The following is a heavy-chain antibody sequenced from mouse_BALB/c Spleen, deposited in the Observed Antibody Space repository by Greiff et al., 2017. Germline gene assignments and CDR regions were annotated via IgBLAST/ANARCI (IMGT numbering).Heavy chain of an antibody. Sequence: QVQLKQSGAELVRPGSSVKISCKASGYAFSSYWMNWVKQRPGQGLEWIGQIYPGDGDTNYNGKFKGKATLTADKSSSTAYMQLSSLTSEDSAVYFCARSTYGNSGWFAYWGQGTLVTVSA. J-gene: IGHJ3*01. D-gene: IGHD2-1*01. CDR3: ARSTYGNSGWFAY. CDR2: IYPGDGDT. CDR1: GYAFSSYW. V-gene: IGHV1-80*01.